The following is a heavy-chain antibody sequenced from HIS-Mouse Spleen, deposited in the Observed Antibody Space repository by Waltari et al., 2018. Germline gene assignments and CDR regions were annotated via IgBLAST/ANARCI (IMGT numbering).Heavy chain of an antibody. CDR1: GFTFRSYA. D-gene: IGHD6-6*01. Sequence: QVQLVESGGGVVQPGRSLRLPWAAAGFTFRSYALHWVRQAPGKGLGWVAVISYDGSNKYYADSVKGRFTISRDNSKNTLYLQMNSLRAEDTAVYYCARGLNTARPSHFDYWGQGTLVTVSS. CDR2: ISYDGSNK. CDR3: ARGLNTARPSHFDY. J-gene: IGHJ4*02. V-gene: IGHV3-30-3*01.